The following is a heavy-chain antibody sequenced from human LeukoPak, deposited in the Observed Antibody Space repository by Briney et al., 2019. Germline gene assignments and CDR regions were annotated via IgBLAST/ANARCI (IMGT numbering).Heavy chain of an antibody. Sequence: GGSLRLSCVVSGLTFSSYSMSWVRQAPGKGLEWVSGISARGCDTWYPDSVKGRFTIFRDNSKNTLFLQMNSLRVDDTAIYYCAKDAAGPEYWGQGTLVTVSS. D-gene: IGHD6-13*01. V-gene: IGHV3-23*01. CDR3: AKDAAGPEY. CDR1: GLTFSSYS. CDR2: ISARGCDT. J-gene: IGHJ4*02.